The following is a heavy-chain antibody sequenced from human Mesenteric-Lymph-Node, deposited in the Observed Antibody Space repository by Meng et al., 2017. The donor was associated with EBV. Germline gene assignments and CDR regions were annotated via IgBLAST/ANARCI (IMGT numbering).Heavy chain of an antibody. Sequence: QWQLQGPVPGSVTPSQPLSLTCAVSGGSMILGGSYWSWLRQPPGKSLEWVGSIYYDGTTYSNPSLKSRGTISLDTSKNHFSLKLTSVTAADTAVYYCARGVGGGYDYYLDYWGQGSLVTVSS. V-gene: IGHV4-30-4*01. CDR2: IYYDGTT. CDR3: ARGVGGGYDYYLDY. CDR1: GGSMILGGSY. J-gene: IGHJ4*02. D-gene: IGHD2-21*02.